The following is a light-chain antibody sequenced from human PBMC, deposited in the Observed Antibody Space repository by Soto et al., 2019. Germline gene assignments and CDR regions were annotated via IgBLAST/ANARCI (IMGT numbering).Light chain of an antibody. CDR3: LQYYRPPRT. Sequence: DIVMTQSPDSLAVSLGERATINCKSSQSVLYSSNNKNYLAWYQQKPGQPPKLLIYWASTRESGVPDRFSGSGSGTDFTLTISSLQAEDVAVYYCLQYYRPPRTFGQGTKVEIK. CDR1: QSVLYSSNNKNY. CDR2: WAS. J-gene: IGKJ1*01. V-gene: IGKV4-1*01.